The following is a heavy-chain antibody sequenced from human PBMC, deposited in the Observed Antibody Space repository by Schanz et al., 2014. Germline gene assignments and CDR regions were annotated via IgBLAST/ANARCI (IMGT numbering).Heavy chain of an antibody. CDR3: ARPLGPNYYYYGLDV. Sequence: EVQLVESGGGLVQPGGSLRLSCAASGFTFSSYWMHWVRQAPGKGLVWVSRINSDGSTTIYADSVKGRFTISRDNAKTMLQLQMNSLRAADTAVYYCARPLGPNYYYYGLDVWGQGTTVTVSS. V-gene: IGHV3-74*01. CDR2: INSDGSTT. J-gene: IGHJ6*02. CDR1: GFTFSSYW.